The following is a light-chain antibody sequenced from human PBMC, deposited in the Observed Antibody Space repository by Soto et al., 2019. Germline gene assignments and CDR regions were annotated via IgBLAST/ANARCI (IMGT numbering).Light chain of an antibody. CDR1: QSISNH. V-gene: IGKV1-39*01. J-gene: IGKJ1*01. CDR3: QPSYSSPPT. CDR2: AAS. Sequence: DIHMTQSPSSLSASVEDRVIITCRASQSISNHLNWYQQKPGKAPKLLIFAASSLQSGVTSRFSGSRSGPDFTLTISSLQPEDFATYYCQPSYSSPPTFGPVTQVDIK.